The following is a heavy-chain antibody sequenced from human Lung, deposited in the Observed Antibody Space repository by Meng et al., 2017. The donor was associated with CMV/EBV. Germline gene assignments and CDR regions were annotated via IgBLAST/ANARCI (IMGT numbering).Heavy chain of an antibody. CDR2: IYYTGST. V-gene: IGHV4-59*01. D-gene: IGHD2-2*01. J-gene: IGHJ5*02. CDR3: ARVVKDIVVVPAAIWFDP. Sequence: GSLRLSCTVSGGSISNYYWSWIRQPPGKGLEWIGYIYYTGSTNYNPSLKSRVTISLDTPKKQFSLKLSSVTAADTAVYYCARVVKDIVVVPAAIWFDPWGQRTLVTVSS. CDR1: GGSISNYY.